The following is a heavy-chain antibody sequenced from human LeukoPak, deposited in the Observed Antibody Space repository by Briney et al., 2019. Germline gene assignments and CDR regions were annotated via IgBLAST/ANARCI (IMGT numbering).Heavy chain of an antibody. CDR3: ARAVAGDFDY. J-gene: IGHJ4*02. CDR1: GGSISSSSYY. Sequence: SETLSHTCTVSGGSISSSSYYWGWIRQPPGKGLEWIGSIYYSGSTYYNPSLKSRVTISVDTSKNQFSLKLSSVTAADTAVYYCARAVAGDFDYWGQGTLVTVSS. V-gene: IGHV4-39*01. D-gene: IGHD6-19*01. CDR2: IYYSGST.